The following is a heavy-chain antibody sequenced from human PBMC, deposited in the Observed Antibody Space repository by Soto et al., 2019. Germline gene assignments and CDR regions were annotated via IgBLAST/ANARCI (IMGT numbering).Heavy chain of an antibody. V-gene: IGHV3-48*02. CDR3: ARDCGKGYGMDV. Sequence: LRLSCAASGFAFSNYNMNWVRQAPGKGLEWVSYISSRSSIIYYADSVKGRFTISRDNAKNSLYLQMNSLRDEDTAVYYCARDCGKGYGMDVWGQGTTVTVSS. CDR1: GFAFSNYN. CDR2: ISSRSSII. J-gene: IGHJ6*02.